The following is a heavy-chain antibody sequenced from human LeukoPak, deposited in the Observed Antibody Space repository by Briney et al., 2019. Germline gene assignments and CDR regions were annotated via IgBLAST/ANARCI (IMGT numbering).Heavy chain of an antibody. J-gene: IGHJ4*02. CDR3: AKGGGGYSSSANFDY. D-gene: IGHD6-6*01. Sequence: PGGSLRLSCAASGFTLSNAWMSWVRQAPGKGLEGVSGIRWNSGSIVYADSVKGRFTISRDNAKNSLYLQMNSLRAEDMALYYCAKGGGGYSSSANFDYWGQGTLVTVSS. CDR2: IRWNSGSI. CDR1: GFTLSNAW. V-gene: IGHV3-9*03.